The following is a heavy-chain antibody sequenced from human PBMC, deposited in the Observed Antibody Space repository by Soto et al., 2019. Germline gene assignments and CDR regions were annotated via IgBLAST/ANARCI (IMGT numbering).Heavy chain of an antibody. CDR3: ARDYYDSSGSYYYGMDV. CDR1: GYTFTSYY. CDR2: INPSGGST. V-gene: IGHV1-46*01. D-gene: IGHD3-22*01. Sequence: GASVKVSCKASGYTFTSYYMHWVRQAPGQGLEWMGIINPSGGSTSYAQKFQGRVTMTRDTSTSTVYMELSSLRSEDTAVYYCARDYYDSSGSYYYGMDVWGQGTTVTVSS. J-gene: IGHJ6*02.